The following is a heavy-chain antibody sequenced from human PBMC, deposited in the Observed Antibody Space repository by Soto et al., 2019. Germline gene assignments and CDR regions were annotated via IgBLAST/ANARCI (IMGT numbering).Heavy chain of an antibody. CDR3: AREFGYCSSTSWYKGYYCMDV. D-gene: IGHD2-2*02. CDR1: GFTFSSYG. V-gene: IGHV3-33*01. J-gene: IGHJ6*01. CDR2: IWYDGSNK. Sequence: SLRLSCAASGFTFSSYGMHWVRQAPGKGLEWVAVIWYDGSNKYYADSVKRRFIISRDTSKNTLYLQMNSLRAEDKAVYYCAREFGYCSSTSWYKGYYCMDVWG.